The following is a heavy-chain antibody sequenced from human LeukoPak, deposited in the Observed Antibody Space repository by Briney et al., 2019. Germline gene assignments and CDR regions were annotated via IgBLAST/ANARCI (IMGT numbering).Heavy chain of an antibody. CDR2: IYPADSTA. CDR1: GYSFTTYW. CDR3: AMATMVRGVVFDY. Sequence: GESLKISCKASGYSFTTYWIGWVRQVPGKGLEWVGIIYPADSTAKYSPSFQGQVTISADKSISTAYLQWSSLKASDTAMYYCAMATMVRGVVFDYWGQGTLVTVSS. V-gene: IGHV5-51*01. J-gene: IGHJ4*02. D-gene: IGHD3-10*01.